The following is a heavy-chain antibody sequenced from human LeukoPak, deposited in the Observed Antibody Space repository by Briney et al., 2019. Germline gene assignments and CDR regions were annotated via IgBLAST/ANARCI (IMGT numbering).Heavy chain of an antibody. J-gene: IGHJ4*02. V-gene: IGHV3-30-3*01. CDR3: ARGPDGYNSHFDY. D-gene: IGHD5-24*01. CDR1: GFTFSDYA. Sequence: GRSLRLSCVASGFTFSDYAMHWVRQAPGKGLEWVAVIYYDGSKKYYADSVEGRFIISRDNSKNTLYLHMKSLRVEDTAVYYCARGPDGYNSHFDYWGQGTLVTVSS. CDR2: IYYDGSKK.